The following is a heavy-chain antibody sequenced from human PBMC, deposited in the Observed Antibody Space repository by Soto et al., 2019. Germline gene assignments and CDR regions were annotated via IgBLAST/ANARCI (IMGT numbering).Heavy chain of an antibody. CDR2: IYSGGST. V-gene: IGHV3-53*01. Sequence: GSLRLSCAASGFTVSSNYMSWVRQAPGKGLEWVSVIYSGGSTYYADSVKGRFTISRDNSKNTLYLQMNSLRAEDTAVYYCATGITVTTHIDYWGQGTLVTVSS. D-gene: IGHD4-17*01. J-gene: IGHJ4*02. CDR1: GFTVSSNY. CDR3: ATGITVTTHIDY.